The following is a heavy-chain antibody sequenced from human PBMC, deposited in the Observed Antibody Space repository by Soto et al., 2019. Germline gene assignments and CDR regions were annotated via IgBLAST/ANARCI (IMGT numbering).Heavy chain of an antibody. J-gene: IGHJ6*02. Sequence: EVQLLESGGGLVQPGGSLRLSCAASGFTFSSYAMSWVRQAPGKGLEWVSAISGSGGSTYYADSVKGRFTISRDNSKNTLYLQMNSLRAEDTAVYYCAEVWGYYDFWSGMDVWGQGTTVTFSS. D-gene: IGHD3-3*01. V-gene: IGHV3-23*01. CDR3: AEVWGYYDFWSGMDV. CDR1: GFTFSSYA. CDR2: ISGSGGST.